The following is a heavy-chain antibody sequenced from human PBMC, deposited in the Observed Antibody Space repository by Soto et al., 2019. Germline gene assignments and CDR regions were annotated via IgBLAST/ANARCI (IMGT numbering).Heavy chain of an antibody. Sequence: QVQLVQSRAEVKKPGSSVKISCKAPGGTFNTYAISWVRQAPGQGLEWMGRIIPIFGKLNYAQKFQGRVTITADKSTSTAYMEVSSQRSQDTAVYYCARGSAGSNTRCNGMDVWGQGPTVTVSS. J-gene: IGHJ6*02. CDR1: GGTFNTYA. CDR3: ARGSAGSNTRCNGMDV. CDR2: IIPIFGKL. D-gene: IGHD2-2*01. V-gene: IGHV1-69*04.